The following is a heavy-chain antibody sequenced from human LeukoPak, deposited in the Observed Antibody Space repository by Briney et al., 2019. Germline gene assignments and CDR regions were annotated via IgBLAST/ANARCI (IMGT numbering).Heavy chain of an antibody. V-gene: IGHV1-58*02. CDR1: GFTFTSSA. D-gene: IGHD6-19*01. J-gene: IGHJ4*02. CDR3: AAIDPVAGTLGY. Sequence: SVKVSCKASGFTFTSSAKQWVRQARGQRLEWIGWIVVGSGNTNYAQKFQERVTITRDMSTSTAYMELSSLRSEDTAVYYCAAIDPVAGTLGYWGQGTLVTVSS. CDR2: IVVGSGNT.